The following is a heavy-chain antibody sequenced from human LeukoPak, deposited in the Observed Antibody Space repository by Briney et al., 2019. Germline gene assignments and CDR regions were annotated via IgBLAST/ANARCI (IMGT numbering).Heavy chain of an antibody. V-gene: IGHV3-23*01. CDR2: INGNGVNT. D-gene: IGHD4-17*01. J-gene: IGHJ4*02. CDR1: AFTFSSYS. Sequence: GGSLRLSCAASAFTFSSYSMSWVRQAPGKGLEWVSAINGNGVNTYYADSVNDRFTISRDNSKNTLYLQMNSLIDEDTAVYCCGREGGDYDYWGQGTLVTVSS. CDR3: GREGGDYDY.